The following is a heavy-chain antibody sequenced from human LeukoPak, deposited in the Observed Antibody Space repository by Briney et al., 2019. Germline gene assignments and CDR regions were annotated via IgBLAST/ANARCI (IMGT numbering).Heavy chain of an antibody. D-gene: IGHD6-13*01. CDR1: GYTFTSYG. V-gene: IGHV1-18*01. CDR3: ARDGALIAAAYFDY. CDR2: ISAYNGNT. J-gene: IGHJ4*02. Sequence: ASVKVSCKASGYTFTSYGISWVRQAPGQGLEWMGWISAYNGNTNYAQKLQGRVTTTTDTSTSTAYMELRSLRSDDTAVYYCARDGALIAAAYFDYWGQGTLVTVSS.